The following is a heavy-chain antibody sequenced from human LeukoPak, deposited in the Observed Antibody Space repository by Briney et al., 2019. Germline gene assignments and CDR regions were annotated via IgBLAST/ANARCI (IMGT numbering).Heavy chain of an antibody. J-gene: IGHJ4*02. CDR2: ISGSGGST. CDR1: GFTFSSYA. Sequence: SGGSLRLSCAASGFTFSSYAMSWVRQAPGKGLEWVSAISGSGGSTYYADSVKGRFTISRDNSKNTLYLQMNSLRAEDTAVYYCAINAKTYYYDSSGSYYFDYWGQGTLVTVSS. CDR3: AINAKTYYYDSSGSYYFDY. V-gene: IGHV3-23*01. D-gene: IGHD3-22*01.